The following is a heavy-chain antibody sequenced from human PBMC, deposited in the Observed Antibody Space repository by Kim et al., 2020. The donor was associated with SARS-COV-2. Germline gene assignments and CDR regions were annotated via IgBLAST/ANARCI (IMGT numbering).Heavy chain of an antibody. V-gene: IGHV4-39*01. CDR3: SRLPHDSSGYVDS. Sequence: SETLSLTCTVSGGSISSSFNYWGWIRQPPGKGLEGIGRVYHSGSTYDSPSRKSRVTVSVDTSKNEFYLKVTPVTAADTAVYFCSRLPHDSSGYVDSWGPGILVTVSS. CDR2: VYHSGST. D-gene: IGHD3-22*01. J-gene: IGHJ4*02. CDR1: GGSISSSFNY.